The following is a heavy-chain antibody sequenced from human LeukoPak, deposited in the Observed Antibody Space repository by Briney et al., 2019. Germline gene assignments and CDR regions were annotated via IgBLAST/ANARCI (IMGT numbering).Heavy chain of an antibody. D-gene: IGHD3-22*01. Sequence: PSETLSLTCAVYGGSFSGYHWSWIRQPPGKGLEWIGEINHSGSTNYNPSLKSRVTISVDTSKNQFSLKLSSVTAADTAVYYCARGRYYYDSSGSPDFDYWGQGSL. CDR2: INHSGST. J-gene: IGHJ4*02. V-gene: IGHV4-34*01. CDR3: ARGRYYYDSSGSPDFDY. CDR1: GGSFSGYH.